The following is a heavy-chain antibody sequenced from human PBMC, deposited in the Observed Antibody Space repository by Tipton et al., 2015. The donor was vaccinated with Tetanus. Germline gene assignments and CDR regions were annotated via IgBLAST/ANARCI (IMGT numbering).Heavy chain of an antibody. CDR3: AREDGGPTLDYFDS. Sequence: SLRLSCATSGLSFSGYGLHWLRQAPGKGLEWVALVAYDGNNKYYADSVKGRFTISRDNSKDTLYLQMNSLRPEDTAVYYCAREDGGPTLDYFDSWGQGALVIVSS. CDR2: VAYDGNNK. D-gene: IGHD3-16*01. V-gene: IGHV3-30-3*01. CDR1: GLSFSGYG. J-gene: IGHJ4*02.